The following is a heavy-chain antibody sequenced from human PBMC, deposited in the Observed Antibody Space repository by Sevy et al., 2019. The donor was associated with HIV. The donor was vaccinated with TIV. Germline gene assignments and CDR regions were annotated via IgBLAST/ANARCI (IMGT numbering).Heavy chain of an antibody. CDR3: AHPVLRFFDWFEIDY. Sequence: GGSLRLSCAASGFTFSHYAMHWVRQAPGKGLEWVAVISYDGINKYYAESVRGRFTISRDYSKNTLYLQMNSRRAEDTAVYYCAHPVLRFFDWFEIDYWGQGTLVTVSS. CDR1: GFTFSHYA. D-gene: IGHD3-9*01. CDR2: ISYDGINK. V-gene: IGHV3-30*04. J-gene: IGHJ4*02.